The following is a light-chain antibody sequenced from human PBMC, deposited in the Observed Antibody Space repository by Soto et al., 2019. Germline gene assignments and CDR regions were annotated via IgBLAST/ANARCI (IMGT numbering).Light chain of an antibody. CDR1: SSDIGAYNY. Sequence: QSALTQPPSASGSPGQSVTISCTGTSSDIGAYNYVSWYQQHQGKAPKLMIHEVSKRPSGVTDRFSGSKSGNTASLTVSGLQAEDEADYYCSSYAGSNDRWVFVGGTKLTVL. CDR2: EVS. J-gene: IGLJ3*02. V-gene: IGLV2-8*01. CDR3: SSYAGSNDRWV.